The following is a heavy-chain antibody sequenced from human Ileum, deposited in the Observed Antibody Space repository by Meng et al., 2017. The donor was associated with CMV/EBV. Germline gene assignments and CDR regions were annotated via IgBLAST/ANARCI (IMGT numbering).Heavy chain of an antibody. CDR1: GFTFDDYA. J-gene: IGHJ6*02. Sequence: SLKISCAASGFTFDDYAMHWVRQAPGKGLEWVSGISWNSGSIGYADSVKGRFTISRDNAKNSLYLQMNSLRAEDTAVYYCARDQVSSSWYPYYYYYGMDVWGQGTTVTVSS. CDR2: ISWNSGSI. D-gene: IGHD6-13*01. V-gene: IGHV3-9*01. CDR3: ARDQVSSSWYPYYYYYGMDV.